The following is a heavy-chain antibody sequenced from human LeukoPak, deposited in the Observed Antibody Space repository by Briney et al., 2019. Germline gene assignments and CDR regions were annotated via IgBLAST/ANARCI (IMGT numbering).Heavy chain of an antibody. Sequence: GGSLRLSCAASGFTFSSYSMNWVRQAPGKGLEWVSSISSSSSYIYYADSVKGRSTSSRDNAKNSLYLQMNSLRAEDTAVYYCARGFEDNGDYRKSFDYWGQGTLVTVSS. CDR2: ISSSSSYI. CDR3: ARGFEDNGDYRKSFDY. J-gene: IGHJ4*02. D-gene: IGHD4-17*01. V-gene: IGHV3-21*01. CDR1: GFTFSSYS.